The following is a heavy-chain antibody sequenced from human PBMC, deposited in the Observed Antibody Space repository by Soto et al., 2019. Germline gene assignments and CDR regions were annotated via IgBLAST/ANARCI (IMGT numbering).Heavy chain of an antibody. CDR1: GGTFSSYA. CDR2: IIPIFGTA. J-gene: IGHJ6*02. CDR3: ARRSITIFGVVITCLQSGKYYYYGMDV. Sequence: SVKVSCKASGGTFSSYAISWVRQAPGQGLEWMGGIIPIFGTANYAQKFQGRVTITADESTSTAYMELSSLRSEDTAVYYCARRSITIFGVVITCLQSGKYYYYGMDVWGQGTTVTVSS. D-gene: IGHD3-3*01. V-gene: IGHV1-69*13.